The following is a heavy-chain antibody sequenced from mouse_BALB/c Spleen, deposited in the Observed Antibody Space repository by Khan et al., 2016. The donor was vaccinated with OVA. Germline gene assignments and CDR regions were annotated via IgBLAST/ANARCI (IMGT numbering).Heavy chain of an antibody. CDR3: ARRNYFGDTFAY. D-gene: IGHD1-2*01. J-gene: IGHJ3*01. CDR1: GYTFTDYY. V-gene: IGHV1-77*01. Sequence: VQRQESGAELARPGASVKLSCKASGYTFTDYYINWVKQRTGQGLEWIGEISPGSGDTYYNERFKGKATLTADKSSSTAYMQLSSLTSEASAVYFCARRNYFGDTFAYWGQGTLVTVSA. CDR2: ISPGSGDT.